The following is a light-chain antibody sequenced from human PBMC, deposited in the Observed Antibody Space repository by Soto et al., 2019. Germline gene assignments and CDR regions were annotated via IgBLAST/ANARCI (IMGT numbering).Light chain of an antibody. CDR3: QLSYSISVFT. CDR2: AAS. CDR1: QSISSY. V-gene: IGKV1-39*01. Sequence: DLQMTQSPSSLSASVGDKLTSTCRASQSISSYLSWYQQKPGKAPKLLIFAASNLQSGVPSRFSGSGFGTDFTFTISSLQPEDSATYYCQLSYSISVFTFGPGTRVDVK. J-gene: IGKJ3*01.